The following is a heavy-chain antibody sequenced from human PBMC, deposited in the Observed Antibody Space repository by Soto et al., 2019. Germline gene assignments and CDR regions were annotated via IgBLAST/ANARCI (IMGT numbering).Heavy chain of an antibody. D-gene: IGHD4-4*01. CDR1: GFTFSTYA. V-gene: IGHV3-23*01. J-gene: IGHJ4*01. CDR2: ISGSGGST. CDR3: AKEGLAGNYPYFDY. Sequence: GGSLRLSGAASGFTFSTYAMSWVRQAPGKGLGWVSSISGSGGSTYYADSVKGRFAISRDNSKNTVYLQLSSLRAEDTAIYYCAKEGLAGNYPYFDYWGHGALVTVSS.